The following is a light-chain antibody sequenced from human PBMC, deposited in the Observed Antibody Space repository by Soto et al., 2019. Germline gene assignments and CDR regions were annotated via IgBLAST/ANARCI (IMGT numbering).Light chain of an antibody. CDR3: QQYDSWPSWT. Sequence: EIVMTQSPATLSVSPGERATLSCRASQSISIHLAWYQQQPGQGPRLLIYGASTRDTGTPARFSGSGSGTEFTLTISSLQSEDFAVYYRQQYDSWPSWTFGQGTKVEIK. V-gene: IGKV3-15*01. CDR2: GAS. CDR1: QSISIH. J-gene: IGKJ1*01.